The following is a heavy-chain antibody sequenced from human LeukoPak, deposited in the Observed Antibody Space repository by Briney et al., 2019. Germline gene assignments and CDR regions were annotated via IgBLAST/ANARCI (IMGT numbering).Heavy chain of an antibody. CDR3: ARGEPYYYDSSGYQPSGDAFDI. J-gene: IGHJ3*02. V-gene: IGHV4-34*01. CDR1: GGSFSGYY. Sequence: SETLSLTCAVYGGSFSGYYWSWIRQPPGKGLEWIGEINHSGSTNYNPSLKSRVTISVDTSKNQFSLKLSSVTAADTAVYYCARGEPYYYDSSGYQPSGDAFDIWGQGTMVTVSS. D-gene: IGHD3-22*01. CDR2: INHSGST.